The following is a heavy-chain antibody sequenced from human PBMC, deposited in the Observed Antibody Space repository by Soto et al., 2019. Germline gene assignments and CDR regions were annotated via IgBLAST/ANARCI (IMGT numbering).Heavy chain of an antibody. Sequence: QVQLVESGGGVVQPGRSLRLSCAASGFPFTTYGMQWVREGPDKGLEWVAVISYDGSNTYYADSVKGRFTISRDNSKNTLYLQMNSLRPEDTALYYCVGGQYYFDYRGQGTLVTVSS. CDR3: VGGQYYFDY. J-gene: IGHJ4*02. CDR1: GFPFTTYG. V-gene: IGHV3-30*03. D-gene: IGHD3-10*01. CDR2: ISYDGSNT.